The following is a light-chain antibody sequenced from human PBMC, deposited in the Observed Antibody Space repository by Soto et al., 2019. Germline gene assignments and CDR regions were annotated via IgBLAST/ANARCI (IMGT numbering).Light chain of an antibody. CDR2: GAS. V-gene: IGKV3-11*01. CDR3: QQRSNWPLT. CDR1: QSVSSN. Sequence: EIVLTQSPGTLSLSPGERATLSCRASQSVSSNSLAWYQQKPGQAPRLLIHGASNRATGIPARFSGSGSGTAFTLTISSLEPEDFAVYYCQQRSNWPLTFGGGTKVDIK. J-gene: IGKJ4*01.